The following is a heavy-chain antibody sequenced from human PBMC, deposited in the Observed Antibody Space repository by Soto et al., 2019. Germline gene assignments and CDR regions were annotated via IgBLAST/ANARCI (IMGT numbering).Heavy chain of an antibody. CDR3: ARIPVDTSMIYWLDP. V-gene: IGHV4-61*08. CDR2: IYYSGNT. D-gene: IGHD5-18*01. CDR1: GDSVSSGDYY. J-gene: IGHJ5*02. Sequence: PSETLSLTCTVSGDSVSSGDYYWSWIRQPPGKGLEWIGYIYYSGNTNYNPSLKSRVIISVDTSKNLFSLKLTSVTAADTAVYYCARIPVDTSMIYWLDPWGQGTLVTVSS.